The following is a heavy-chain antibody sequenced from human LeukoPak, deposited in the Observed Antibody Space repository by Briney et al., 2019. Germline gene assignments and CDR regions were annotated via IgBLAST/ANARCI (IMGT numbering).Heavy chain of an antibody. D-gene: IGHD6-19*01. CDR1: GFTLSSYA. Sequence: GGSLRLSCAASGFTLSSYAMNWVRQAPGKGLEWVSSIGGSGGSTYYADSVQGRFTISRDKSKNTLYLQMNSLRAEDTAIYYCAKEFRGGWFFDYWGQGTLVTVSS. J-gene: IGHJ4*02. CDR3: AKEFRGGWFFDY. CDR2: IGGSGGST. V-gene: IGHV3-23*01.